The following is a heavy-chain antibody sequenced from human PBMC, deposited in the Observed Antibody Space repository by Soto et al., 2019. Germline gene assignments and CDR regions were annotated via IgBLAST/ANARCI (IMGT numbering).Heavy chain of an antibody. J-gene: IGHJ6*02. D-gene: IGHD6-13*01. CDR2: INHSGST. Sequence: PSETLSLTCAVYGGSFSGYYWSWIRQPPGTGLEWIGEINHSGSTNYNPSLKSRVTISVDTSKNQFSLKLSSVTAADTAVYYCARGETTAAGVYYYGMDVWGQGTTVTSP. CDR3: ARGETTAAGVYYYGMDV. V-gene: IGHV4-34*01. CDR1: GGSFSGYY.